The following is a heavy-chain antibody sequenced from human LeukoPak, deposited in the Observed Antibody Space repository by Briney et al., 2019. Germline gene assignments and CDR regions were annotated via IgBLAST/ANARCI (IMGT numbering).Heavy chain of an antibody. J-gene: IGHJ6*02. CDR2: INTDGSST. D-gene: IGHD6-25*01. V-gene: IGHV3-74*01. CDR3: ATRQRYGLDV. Sequence: GGSLRLSCVASGFTFGSFWLHWVRQAPGKGLVWVSRINTDGSSTNYADSVKGRFTISRDNAKNTLYLQMNSLRAGDTAVYYCATRQRYGLDVWVQATTVTVSS. CDR1: GFTFGSFW.